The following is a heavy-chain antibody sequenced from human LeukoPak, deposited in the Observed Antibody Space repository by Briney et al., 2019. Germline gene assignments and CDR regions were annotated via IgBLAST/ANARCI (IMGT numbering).Heavy chain of an antibody. Sequence: SETLSLTCAVYGGSFSGYYWSWIRQPPGKGLEWIGEINHSGSTNYNPSLKSRVTISVDTSKNQFSLKLSSVTAADTAVYYCARGGLETYGDYFDYWGQGTLVTVSS. J-gene: IGHJ4*02. CDR3: ARGGLETYGDYFDY. CDR2: INHSGST. CDR1: GGSFSGYY. D-gene: IGHD4-17*01. V-gene: IGHV4-34*01.